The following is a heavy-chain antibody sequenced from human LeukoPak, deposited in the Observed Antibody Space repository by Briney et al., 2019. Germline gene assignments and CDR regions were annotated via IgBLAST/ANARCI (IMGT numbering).Heavy chain of an antibody. CDR3: ARVGSGLGYDFWSGYYTEY. D-gene: IGHD3-3*01. J-gene: IGHJ4*02. CDR1: GFTFSSYS. V-gene: IGHV3-21*01. CDR2: ISSSSSYI. Sequence: GGSLRLSCAASGFTFSSYSMNWVRQAPGKGLEWVSSISSSSSYIYYADSVKGRFTISRDNAKNSLYLQMNSLRAEDTAVYYCARVGSGLGYDFWSGYYTEYWGQGTLVTVSS.